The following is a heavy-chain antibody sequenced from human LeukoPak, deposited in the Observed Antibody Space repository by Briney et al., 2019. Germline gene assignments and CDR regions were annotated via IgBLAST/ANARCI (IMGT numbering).Heavy chain of an antibody. V-gene: IGHV1-8*01. CDR2: MNPNSGNT. D-gene: IGHD3-3*01. CDR1: GYTFTSYD. CDR3: AXXXYDFWSGYVQAFDI. Sequence: ASVKVSCKASGYTFTSYDINWVRQATGQGLEWMGWMNPNSGNTGYAQKFQGRVTMTRNTSISTAYMELSSLRSEDTAVYYCAXXXYDFWSGYVQAFDIWGQGTMVTVSS. J-gene: IGHJ3*02.